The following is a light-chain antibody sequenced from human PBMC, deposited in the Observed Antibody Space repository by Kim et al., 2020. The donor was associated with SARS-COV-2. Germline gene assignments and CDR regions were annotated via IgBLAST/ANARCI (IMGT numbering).Light chain of an antibody. CDR3: QQSYSTPYS. J-gene: IGKJ2*03. CDR2: AAS. CDR1: QSISSY. Sequence: SASVGDRVTITCRASQSISSYLNWYQQKPGKVPKLLIYAASSLQRGVPSRFSGSGSGTDFTLTISSLQPEDFATYYCQQSYSTPYSFGQGTKLEI. V-gene: IGKV1-39*01.